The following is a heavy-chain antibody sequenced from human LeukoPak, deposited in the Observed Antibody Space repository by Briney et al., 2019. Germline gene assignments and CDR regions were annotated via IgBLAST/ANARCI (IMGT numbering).Heavy chain of an antibody. CDR1: GFTFRSYE. CDR2: ISSSGSTI. D-gene: IGHD3-9*01. J-gene: IGHJ4*02. CDR3: ARDGGYYDILTGYLSPYFDY. V-gene: IGHV3-48*03. Sequence: GGSLRLSCAASGFTFRSYEMNWVRQAPGKGLEWVSYISSSGSTIYYADSVKGRFTISRDNAKNSLYLQMNSLRAEDTAVYYCARDGGYYDILTGYLSPYFDYWGQGTLVTVSS.